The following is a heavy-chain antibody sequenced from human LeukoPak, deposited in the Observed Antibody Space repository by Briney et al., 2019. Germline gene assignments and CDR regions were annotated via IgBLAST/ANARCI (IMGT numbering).Heavy chain of an antibody. CDR2: MNPNSGIT. D-gene: IGHD6-25*01. CDR1: GYTFTSYD. V-gene: IGHV1-8*01. J-gene: IGHJ4*02. CDR3: ARGPGALYSSGPKSSFDY. Sequence: ASVKVSCKASGYTFTSYDINWVRQATGQGLEWMGWMNPNSGITGYAQNFQGRVTMTRNTSISTAYMELRSLRSEDTAVYYCARGPGALYSSGPKSSFDYWGQGTLVTVSS.